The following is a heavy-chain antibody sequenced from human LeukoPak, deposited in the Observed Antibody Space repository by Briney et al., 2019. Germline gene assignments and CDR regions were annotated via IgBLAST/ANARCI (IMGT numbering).Heavy chain of an antibody. J-gene: IGHJ3*02. V-gene: IGHV3-23*01. CDR3: AKSGPGYVWGSYRRPGAFDI. Sequence: GGSLRLSCAASGFTFSSYAMSWVRQAPGKGLEWVSAISGSGGSTYYADSVKGRFTISRDNSKNTLYLQMSSLRAEDTAVYYCAKSGPGYVWGSYRRPGAFDIWGQGTMVTVSS. CDR1: GFTFSSYA. D-gene: IGHD3-16*02. CDR2: ISGSGGST.